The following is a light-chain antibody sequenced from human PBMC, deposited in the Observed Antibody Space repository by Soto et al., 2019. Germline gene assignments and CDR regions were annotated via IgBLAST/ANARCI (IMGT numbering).Light chain of an antibody. V-gene: IGLV2-8*01. J-gene: IGLJ2*01. CDR1: SSDVGGYNY. CDR3: SSYSGSNTVL. Sequence: QSALTQPPSASGSPGQSVTISCTGTSSDVGGYNYVSWYQQRPGKPPKLIIYEVNKRPSGVPDRFSGSKSGNTASLTVSGLQAEDETDYYCSSYSGSNTVLFGGGTKVTVL. CDR2: EVN.